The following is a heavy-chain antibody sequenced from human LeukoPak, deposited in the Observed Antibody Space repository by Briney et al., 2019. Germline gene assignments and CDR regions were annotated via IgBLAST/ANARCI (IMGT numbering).Heavy chain of an antibody. CDR1: DDSISSYY. D-gene: IGHD3-22*01. J-gene: IGHJ5*02. V-gene: IGHV4-59*01. CDR3: ARSSDSSGYRNNWFDP. CDR2: ISSSGST. Sequence: SETLSLTCTVSDDSISSYYWSWIRQPPGKGLEWIGYISSSGSTNYNPSLKSRVTMSVDTSKNQFSLKLNSVTAADTAVYYCARSSDSSGYRNNWFDPWGQGTLVTVSS.